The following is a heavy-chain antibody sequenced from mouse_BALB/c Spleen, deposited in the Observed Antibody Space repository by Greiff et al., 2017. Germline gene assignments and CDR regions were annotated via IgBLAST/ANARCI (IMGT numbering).Heavy chain of an antibody. CDR3: ARVGGSRDPMDY. Sequence: DVHLVESGGGLVQPGGSRKLSCAASGFTFSSFGMHWVRQAPEKGLEWVAYISSGSSTIYYADTVKGRFTISRDNPKNTLFLQMTSLRSEDTAMYYCARVGGSRDPMDYWGQGTSVTVSS. CDR1: GFTFSSFG. CDR2: ISSGSSTI. J-gene: IGHJ4*01. D-gene: IGHD3-1*01. V-gene: IGHV5-17*02.